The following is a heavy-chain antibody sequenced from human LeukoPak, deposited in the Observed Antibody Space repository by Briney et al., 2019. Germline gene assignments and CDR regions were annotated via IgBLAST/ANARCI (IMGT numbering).Heavy chain of an antibody. CDR2: FDPEDGET. CDR1: GYTLTELS. Sequence: GASVKVSCKVSGYTLTELSMHWVRQAPGKGLEWMGGFDPEDGETIYAQKFQGRVTMTTDTSTSTAYMELRSLRSDDTAVYYCATTGYYYDSSGYLREYFQHWGQGTLVTVSS. J-gene: IGHJ1*01. V-gene: IGHV1-24*01. CDR3: ATTGYYYDSSGYLREYFQH. D-gene: IGHD3-22*01.